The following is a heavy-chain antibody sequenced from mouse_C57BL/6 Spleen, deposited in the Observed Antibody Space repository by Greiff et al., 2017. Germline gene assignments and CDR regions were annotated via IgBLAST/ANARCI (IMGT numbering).Heavy chain of an antibody. CDR3: ARDYSFAY. J-gene: IGHJ3*01. D-gene: IGHD1-1*02. CDR1: GYTFTDYY. CDR2: INPYNGGT. V-gene: IGHV1-19*01. Sequence: EVHLVESGPVLVKPGASVKMSCKASGYTFTDYYMNWVKQSHGKSLEWIGVINPYNGGTSYNQKFKGKATLTVDKSSSTAYMELNSLTSEDSAVYYCARDYSFAYWGQGTLVTVSA.